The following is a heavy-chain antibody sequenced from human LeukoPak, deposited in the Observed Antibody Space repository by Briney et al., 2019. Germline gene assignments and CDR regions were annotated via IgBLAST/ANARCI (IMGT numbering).Heavy chain of an antibody. J-gene: IGHJ6*02. CDR1: GYTFTSYG. D-gene: IGHD1-26*01. V-gene: IGHV1-18*01. CDR2: ISAYNGNT. CDR3: ARDWQPHYSGSYFYYYGMDV. Sequence: ASVKVSCKAPGYTFTSYGISWVRQAPGQGLEWMAWISAYNGNTNYAQKLQGRVTMTTDTSTSTAYMELRSLRSDDTAVYYCARDWQPHYSGSYFYYYGMDVWGQGTTVTVSS.